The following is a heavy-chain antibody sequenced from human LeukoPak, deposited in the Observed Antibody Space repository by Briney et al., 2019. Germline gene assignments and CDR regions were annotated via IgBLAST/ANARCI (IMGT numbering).Heavy chain of an antibody. CDR3: ATDYYDSSGYYFDAFDI. D-gene: IGHD3-22*01. Sequence: GGSLRLSCAASGFNFSIHSMNWVRQAPGKGLEWVSSISRGSGYIHYADSVKGRLTISRDNSKNTLYLQMNSLRAEDTAVYYCATDYYDSSGYYFDAFDIWGQGTMVTVSS. V-gene: IGHV3-21*01. CDR1: GFNFSIHS. CDR2: ISRGSGYI. J-gene: IGHJ3*02.